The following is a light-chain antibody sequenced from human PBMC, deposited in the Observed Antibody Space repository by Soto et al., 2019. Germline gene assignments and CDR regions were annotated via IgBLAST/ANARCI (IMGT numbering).Light chain of an antibody. Sequence: DVVMTQSPLSLSVTLGQPASISCKSSQTLVYSDGNAYLNWFHQRPVQSPRRLIYKVSRRDSGVPDRFSGSWSATEFTLTISRVEAEDIGVYCCMQGTHWPPRTFGQGTKLEIK. V-gene: IGKV2-30*01. J-gene: IGKJ2*01. CDR2: KVS. CDR3: MQGTHWPPRT. CDR1: QTLVYSDGNAY.